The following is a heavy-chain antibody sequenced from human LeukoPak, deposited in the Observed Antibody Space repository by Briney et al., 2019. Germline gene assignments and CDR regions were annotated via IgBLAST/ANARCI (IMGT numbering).Heavy chain of an antibody. CDR1: GGTFSSYA. Sequence: GASVKVSCKASGGTFSSYAISWVRQAPGQGLEWMGGIIPIFGTANYAQKFQGRVTITADESTSTAYMELSSLRSEDTAVYYCARGPPNYYDSSGYYYFPNDYWGQGTLVTVSS. D-gene: IGHD3-22*01. CDR2: IIPIFGTA. CDR3: ARGPPNYYDSSGYYYFPNDY. V-gene: IGHV1-69*13. J-gene: IGHJ4*02.